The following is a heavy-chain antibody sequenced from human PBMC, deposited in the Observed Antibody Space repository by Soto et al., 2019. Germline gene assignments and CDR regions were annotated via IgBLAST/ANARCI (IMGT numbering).Heavy chain of an antibody. V-gene: IGHV4-39*01. CDR2: IYSSGST. CDR1: GGSISSRSYY. D-gene: IGHD6-19*01. J-gene: IGHJ4*02. CDR3: ARSGSWLQNFDY. Sequence: SETLSLTCSVAGGSISSRSYYWGWIRQPPGKGLEWIGSIYSSGSTYYNPSLKSRVTISVDASKNQFSLKLSSVTAADTAVYYCARSGSWLQNFDYWGPGTLVTVSS.